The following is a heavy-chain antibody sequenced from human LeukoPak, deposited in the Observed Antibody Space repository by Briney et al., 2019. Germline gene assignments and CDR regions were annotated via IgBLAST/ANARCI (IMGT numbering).Heavy chain of an antibody. J-gene: IGHJ4*02. V-gene: IGHV3-53*01. Sequence: GGSLRLSCAAAGLTVSSNYMSWVRQAPGKGLEWVSVIYSDGTTYYADSVKGRFTISRDNSKNTLYLQMNSLRAGDSAVYYCARGRYSATWDYWGQGTLVTVSS. CDR1: GLTVSSNY. D-gene: IGHD3-10*01. CDR3: ARGRYSATWDY. CDR2: IYSDGTT.